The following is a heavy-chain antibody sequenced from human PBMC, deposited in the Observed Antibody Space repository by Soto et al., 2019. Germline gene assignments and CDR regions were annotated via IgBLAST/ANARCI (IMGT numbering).Heavy chain of an antibody. CDR1: GFTFSSYG. V-gene: IGHV3-30*03. Sequence: PGGSLRLSCAASGFTFSSYGMHWVRQAPGKGLEWVAVISYDGSNKYYADSVKGRFTISRDNSKNTLYLQMNSLRAEGTAVYYCVRALVVPAAMGGYCSGGSCYPRYYFDYWGQGTLVTVSS. J-gene: IGHJ4*02. D-gene: IGHD2-15*01. CDR3: VRALVVPAAMGGYCSGGSCYPRYYFDY. CDR2: ISYDGSNK.